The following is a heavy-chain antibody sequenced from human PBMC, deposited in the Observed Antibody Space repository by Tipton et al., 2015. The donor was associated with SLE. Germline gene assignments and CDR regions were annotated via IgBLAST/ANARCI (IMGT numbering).Heavy chain of an antibody. CDR3: ARVYGTVQDYMYV. CDR1: GFTLSSYS. V-gene: IGHV3-48*01. Sequence: SLRLSCAASGFTLSSYSMNWVRRAPGKGLEWVSYISSSSSTIYYADSVKGRFTISRDNAKNSLYLQMNSLRAEDTAVYYCARVYGTVQDYMYVWGKGTTVTVSS. D-gene: IGHD4-17*01. CDR2: ISSSSSTI. J-gene: IGHJ6*03.